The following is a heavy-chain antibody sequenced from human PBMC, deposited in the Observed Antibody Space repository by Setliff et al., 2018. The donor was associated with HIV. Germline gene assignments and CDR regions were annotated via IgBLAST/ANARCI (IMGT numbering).Heavy chain of an antibody. Sequence: YWGWIRQPPGKGLEWISFISSGRIYTNYADSVKGRFTISRDDAKNSLYLEMNSLRVEDTAVYYCAREGGGALPPRWGGLDVWGQGTMVTVSS. CDR3: AREGGGALPPRWGGLDV. D-gene: IGHD2-21*01. J-gene: IGHJ3*01. V-gene: IGHV3-11*05. CDR2: ISSGRIYT.